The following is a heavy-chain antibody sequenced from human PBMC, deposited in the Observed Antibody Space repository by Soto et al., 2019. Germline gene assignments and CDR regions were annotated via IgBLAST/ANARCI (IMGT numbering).Heavy chain of an antibody. Sequence: GGSLRLSCAASGFTFSDYYMSWIRQAPGKGLEWVSYISSSDTIIYYADSVTGRFTISRDNAKNSLYLQMNSLRAEDTAVYYCARDFGYYDSSGYFDYWGQGTMVTVSS. V-gene: IGHV3-11*01. CDR1: GFTFSDYY. CDR2: ISSSDTII. D-gene: IGHD3-22*01. CDR3: ARDFGYYDSSGYFDY. J-gene: IGHJ4*02.